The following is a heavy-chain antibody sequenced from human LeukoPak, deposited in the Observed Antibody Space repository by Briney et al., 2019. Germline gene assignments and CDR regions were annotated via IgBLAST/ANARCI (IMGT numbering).Heavy chain of an antibody. CDR1: GFTFISSA. D-gene: IGHD1-26*01. CDR2: IVFGSGNT. V-gene: IGHV1-58*01. Sequence: SVKVSCKASGFTFISSAVQWVRQARGQRLEWIGWIVFGSGNTNYAQKFQGRVIITRDMSTSTAYMELSSLRSEDTAVYYCAAKWELLHYFDYWGQGTLVTVSS. CDR3: AAKWELLHYFDY. J-gene: IGHJ4*02.